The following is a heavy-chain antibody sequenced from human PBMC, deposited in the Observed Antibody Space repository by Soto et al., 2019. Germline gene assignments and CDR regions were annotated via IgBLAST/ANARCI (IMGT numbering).Heavy chain of an antibody. D-gene: IGHD3-22*01. CDR2: ISSSGSTI. CDR3: ARGGYYYDTRDAFDI. J-gene: IGHJ3*02. Sequence: VGSLRLSCAASGFTFSSYEMNWVRQAPGKGLEWVSYISSSGSTIYYADSVKGRFTISRDNAKNSLYLQMNSLRAEDTAVYYCARGGYYYDTRDAFDIWGQGTMVTVSS. V-gene: IGHV3-48*03. CDR1: GFTFSSYE.